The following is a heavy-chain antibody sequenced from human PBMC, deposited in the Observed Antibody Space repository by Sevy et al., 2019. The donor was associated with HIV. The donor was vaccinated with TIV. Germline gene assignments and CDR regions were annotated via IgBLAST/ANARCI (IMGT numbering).Heavy chain of an antibody. D-gene: IGHD3-22*01. Sequence: GGSLRLSCKPSGFTFSVYAMHWVRQAPGKGLEWVSSISRTATTYYADSVRDRFTISRDNAKNLLYLEMNSLRDEDTAVHYCAREAYYYDSREENWFDPWGQGTLVTVSS. CDR3: AREAYYYDSREENWFDP. J-gene: IGHJ5*02. CDR2: ISRTATT. V-gene: IGHV3-48*02. CDR1: GFTFSVYA.